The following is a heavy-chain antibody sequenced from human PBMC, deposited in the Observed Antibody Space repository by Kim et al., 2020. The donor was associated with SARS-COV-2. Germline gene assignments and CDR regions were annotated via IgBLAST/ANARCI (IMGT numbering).Heavy chain of an antibody. Sequence: SETLSLTCTVSGGSISSYYWSWIRQPPGKGLEWIWYIYYSGSTNYNPSLKSRVTISVDTSKNQFSLKLSSVTAADTAVYYCARAPRITMVRGVITWIDAFDIWGQGTMVTVSS. CDR1: GGSISSYY. CDR3: ARAPRITMVRGVITWIDAFDI. J-gene: IGHJ3*02. V-gene: IGHV4-59*01. D-gene: IGHD3-10*01. CDR2: IYYSGST.